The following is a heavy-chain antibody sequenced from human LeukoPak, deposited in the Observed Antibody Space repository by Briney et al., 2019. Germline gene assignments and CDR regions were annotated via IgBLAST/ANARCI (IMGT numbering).Heavy chain of an antibody. Sequence: SETLSLTCTVSGVSISSSNSYWGWLRQPLGKGLEWIGSIYYSGNTYYNASLKSQVSISIDTSKNQFSLRLTSVTAADTAVYYCARQTGSGLFILPGGQGTLVTVSS. CDR1: GVSISSSNSY. D-gene: IGHD3/OR15-3a*01. CDR2: IYYSGNT. V-gene: IGHV4-39*01. J-gene: IGHJ4*02. CDR3: ARQTGSGLFILP.